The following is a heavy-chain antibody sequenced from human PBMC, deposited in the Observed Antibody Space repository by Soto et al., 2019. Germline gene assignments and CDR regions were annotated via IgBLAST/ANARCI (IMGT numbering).Heavy chain of an antibody. CDR1: GFTFSGYS. CDR2: ISSGSKTI. J-gene: IGHJ4*02. CDR3: AREDILGVRSFDY. V-gene: IGHV3-48*02. D-gene: IGHD3-9*01. Sequence: GSLRLSCAASGFTFSGYSVNWVRQAPGKGLEWVSYISSGSKTIYYAESVKGRFTVSRDNARNSQYLQMNSLRDEDTAVYYCAREDILGVRSFDYWGQGTLVTVSS.